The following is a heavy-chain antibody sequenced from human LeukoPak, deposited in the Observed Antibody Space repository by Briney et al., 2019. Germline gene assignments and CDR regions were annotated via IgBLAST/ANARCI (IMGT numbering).Heavy chain of an antibody. D-gene: IGHD1-1*01. CDR1: GYTFTSYA. Sequence: ASVKVSCKASGYTFTSYAMHWVRQAPGQRLEWMGWINAGNGNTKYSQKFQGRVTITADESTSTAYMELSSLRSEDTAVYYCARELNERFDPWGQGTLVTVSS. CDR2: INAGNGNT. V-gene: IGHV1-3*01. J-gene: IGHJ5*02. CDR3: ARELNERFDP.